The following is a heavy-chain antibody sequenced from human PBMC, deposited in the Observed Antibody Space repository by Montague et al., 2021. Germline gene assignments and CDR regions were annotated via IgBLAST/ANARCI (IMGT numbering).Heavy chain of an antibody. Sequence: SETLSLTCTVTGGSISEFYWSWIRQSPAKGLEWIGYIYDSGTTNYNPSLNSRVTISADTSMNQFSLNLRSVTAADTAVYFCARRLGISAPFDYWGQGTLVTVSS. D-gene: IGHD7-27*01. CDR3: ARRLGISAPFDY. V-gene: IGHV4-59*08. CDR1: GGSISEFY. J-gene: IGHJ4*02. CDR2: IYDSGTT.